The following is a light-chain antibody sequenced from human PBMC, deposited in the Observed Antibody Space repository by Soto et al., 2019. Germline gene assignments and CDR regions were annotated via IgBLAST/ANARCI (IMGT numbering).Light chain of an antibody. Sequence: ELVLTQSPATLALSPGARATLSCRASQSVYSYLAWYQQKPGQAPRLLLYDASNSATGIPARFSGSGCGTDYTLTISSLEPEGFAVYDCQQRSSWSWTCGKGTKVEVK. J-gene: IGKJ1*01. V-gene: IGKV3-11*01. CDR3: QQRSSWSWT. CDR1: QSVYSY. CDR2: DAS.